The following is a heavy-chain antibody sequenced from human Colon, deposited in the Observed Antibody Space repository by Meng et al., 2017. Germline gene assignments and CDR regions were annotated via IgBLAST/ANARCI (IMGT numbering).Heavy chain of an antibody. D-gene: IGHD3-10*01. CDR1: GGILSSYA. J-gene: IGHJ5*01. CDR2: IIPILDTP. V-gene: IGHV1-69*06. Sequence: GGILSSYAINWVRQAPGRGLEWMGGIIPILDTPKFAPRVQGRLTMTADKASGTAYMELTSLTSDDTAVYYCGGSASHYPQANNWLDSCGQGTLVTVSS. CDR3: GGSASHYPQANNWLDS.